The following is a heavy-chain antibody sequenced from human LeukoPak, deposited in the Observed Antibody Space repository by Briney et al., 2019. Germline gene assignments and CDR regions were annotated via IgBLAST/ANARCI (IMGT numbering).Heavy chain of an antibody. V-gene: IGHV1-2*02. J-gene: IGHJ6*02. CDR3: ASPLAAAGYGMDV. D-gene: IGHD6-13*01. Sequence: ASVKVSCKASGYTFTDYYTHWVRQAPGQGLEWMGWINPSSGGTNYAQKFQGRVTMTRDTSISAAYMELSGLRSDDTAMYYCASPLAAAGYGMDVWGQGTTVTVSS. CDR1: GYTFTDYY. CDR2: INPSSGGT.